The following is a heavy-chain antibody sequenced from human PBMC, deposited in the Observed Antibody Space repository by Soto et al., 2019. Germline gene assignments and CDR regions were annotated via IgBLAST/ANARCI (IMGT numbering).Heavy chain of an antibody. CDR2: LNPNGGST. J-gene: IGHJ4*02. Sequence: QVQLVQSGAEVKKPGASVKVSCKASGYTFTNSYIHWVRQAPGQGLEWMALLNPNGGSTNYAQNFQGGVTVTRDTSTSTVYMELTSLTSEDTAVYYCARNLAAGDYWGQGTLVTVSS. CDR3: ARNLAAGDY. CDR1: GYTFTNSY. V-gene: IGHV1-46*01. D-gene: IGHD6-13*01.